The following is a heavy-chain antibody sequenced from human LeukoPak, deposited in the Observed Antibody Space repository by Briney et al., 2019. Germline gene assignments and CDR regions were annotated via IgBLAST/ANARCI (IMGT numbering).Heavy chain of an antibody. J-gene: IGHJ4*02. Sequence: PSETLSLTCTVSGGSISSSSYYWGCIRQPPGKGLEWIGSIYYSGSTYYNPSLKSRVTISVDTSTNQFSLKLSSVTAADTAVYYWARQYYDYVWGSYRDFDYWGQGTLVTVSS. CDR2: IYYSGST. CDR3: ARQYYDYVWGSYRDFDY. V-gene: IGHV4-39*01. D-gene: IGHD3-16*02. CDR1: GGSISSSSYY.